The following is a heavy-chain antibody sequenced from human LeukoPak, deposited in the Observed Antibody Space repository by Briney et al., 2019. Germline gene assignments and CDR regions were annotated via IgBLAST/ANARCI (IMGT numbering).Heavy chain of an antibody. Sequence: PSETLSLTCTVSGGSISSYYWSWIRQPPGKGLEWIGYIYTSGSTNYNPSLKSRITISLDTSKNQFSLMLSSVTAADTAMYYCARHRRPHSSSWYGCFDPWGQRTLVTVSS. CDR1: GGSISSYY. D-gene: IGHD6-13*01. CDR2: IYTSGST. V-gene: IGHV4-4*09. CDR3: ARHRRPHSSSWYGCFDP. J-gene: IGHJ5*02.